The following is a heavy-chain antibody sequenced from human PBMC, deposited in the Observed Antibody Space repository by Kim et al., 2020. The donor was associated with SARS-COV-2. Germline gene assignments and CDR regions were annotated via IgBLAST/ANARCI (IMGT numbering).Heavy chain of an antibody. J-gene: IGHJ4*02. CDR2: INHSGST. D-gene: IGHD3-10*01. Sequence: SETLSLTCAVYGGSFSGYYWSWIRQPPGKGLEWIGEINHSGSTNYNPSLKSRVTISVDTSKNQFSLKLSSVTAADTAVYYCAARTRSITMVRGVIIARYYFDYWGQGTLVTVSS. CDR3: AARTRSITMVRGVIIARYYFDY. CDR1: GGSFSGYY. V-gene: IGHV4-34*01.